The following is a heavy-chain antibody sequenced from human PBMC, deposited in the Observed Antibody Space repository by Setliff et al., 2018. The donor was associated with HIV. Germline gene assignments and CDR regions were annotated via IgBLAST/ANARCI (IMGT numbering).Heavy chain of an antibody. J-gene: IGHJ3*02. CDR2: INSDGSSI. CDR3: ARHSDWYGNDAFDI. CDR1: GFIFSNYW. Sequence: VGSLRLSCAASGFIFSNYWMHWVRQAPGKGLVWVSRINSDGSSISYADSVKGRFTISRDNAKNTLYLQMNSLRGEDTAVYYCARHSDWYGNDAFDIWGQGTRVTVSS. V-gene: IGHV3-74*01. D-gene: IGHD6-19*01.